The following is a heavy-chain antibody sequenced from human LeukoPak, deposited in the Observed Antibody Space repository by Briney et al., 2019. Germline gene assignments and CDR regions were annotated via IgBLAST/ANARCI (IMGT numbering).Heavy chain of an antibody. V-gene: IGHV1-2*02. CDR2: INPNSGGT. Sequence: ASVKVSCKASGYTFTGYYMHLVRQAPGQGLEWMGWINPNSGGTNYAQKFQGRVTMTRDTSISTAYMELSRLRSDDTAVYYCARDVRIVGATPIDYWGQGTLVTVSS. CDR1: GYTFTGYY. CDR3: ARDVRIVGATPIDY. D-gene: IGHD1-26*01. J-gene: IGHJ4*02.